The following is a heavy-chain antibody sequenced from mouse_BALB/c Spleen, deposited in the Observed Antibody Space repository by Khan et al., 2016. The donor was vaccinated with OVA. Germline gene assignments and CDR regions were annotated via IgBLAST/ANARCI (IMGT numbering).Heavy chain of an antibody. CDR1: GYSITSDYA. Sequence: EVQLQESGPGLVKPSQSLSLTCTVTGYSITSDYAWNWIRQFPGNQLEWMGYISYSGRTCYNPSLTSRLSLTRDPSKNQFFLQLNAVSTEDTATYFGASSVTITTVVATDFDYWGQGTTLTVSS. D-gene: IGHD1-1*01. CDR2: ISYSGRT. CDR3: ASSVTITTVVATDFDY. V-gene: IGHV3-2*02. J-gene: IGHJ2*01.